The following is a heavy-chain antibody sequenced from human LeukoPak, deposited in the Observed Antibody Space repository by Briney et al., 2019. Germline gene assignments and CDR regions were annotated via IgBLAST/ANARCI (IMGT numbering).Heavy chain of an antibody. CDR1: GFTFSSYS. CDR3: ARAANSNAFDI. Sequence: GGSLRLSCAASGFTFSSYSMNWVRQAPGKGLEWVSSISSSSSYIYYADSVKGRFTISRDNAKNLLYLQMNSLRAEDTAVYYCARAANSNAFDIWGQGTMVTVSS. V-gene: IGHV3-21*01. CDR2: ISSSSSYI. J-gene: IGHJ3*02. D-gene: IGHD2/OR15-2a*01.